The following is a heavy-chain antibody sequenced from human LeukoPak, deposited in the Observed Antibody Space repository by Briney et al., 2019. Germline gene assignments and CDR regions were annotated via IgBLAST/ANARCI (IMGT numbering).Heavy chain of an antibody. V-gene: IGHV3-33*08. CDR2: IWYDGSNK. D-gene: IGHD6-19*01. J-gene: IGHJ4*02. Sequence: GGSLRLPCAASGFTFSSYGMHWVRQAPGKGLGWVAVIWYDGSNKYYADSVKGRFTISRDNSKNTLYLQMNSLRAEDTAVYYCARDIPRYSSGFTTLDYWGQGTLVTVSS. CDR1: GFTFSSYG. CDR3: ARDIPRYSSGFTTLDY.